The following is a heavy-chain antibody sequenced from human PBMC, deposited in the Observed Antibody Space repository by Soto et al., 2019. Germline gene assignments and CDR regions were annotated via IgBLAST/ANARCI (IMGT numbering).Heavy chain of an antibody. V-gene: IGHV1-18*01. CDR3: ARDWELGRIVGATAFDI. D-gene: IGHD1-26*01. Sequence: GASVKVSCKASGYTFTSYGISWVRQAPGQGLEWMGWISAYNGNTNYEQKLQGRVTMTTNTSTSTAYMELRSLRSDDTAVYYCARDWELGRIVGATAFDIWGQGTMVTVSS. CDR2: ISAYNGNT. J-gene: IGHJ3*02. CDR1: GYTFTSYG.